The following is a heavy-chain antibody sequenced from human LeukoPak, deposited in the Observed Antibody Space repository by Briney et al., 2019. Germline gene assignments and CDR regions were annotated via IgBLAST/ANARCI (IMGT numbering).Heavy chain of an antibody. D-gene: IGHD3-9*01. V-gene: IGHV1-8*01. CDR2: MNPNSGNT. CDR1: GHTFTSYD. CDR3: ARGRYFDWLGSYNWFDP. Sequence: ASVKVPCKASGHTFTSYDINWVRQATGQGLEWMGWMNPNSGNTGYAQKFQGRVTMTRNTSISTAYMELSSLRSEDTAVYYCARGRYFDWLGSYNWFDPWGQGTLVTVSS. J-gene: IGHJ5*02.